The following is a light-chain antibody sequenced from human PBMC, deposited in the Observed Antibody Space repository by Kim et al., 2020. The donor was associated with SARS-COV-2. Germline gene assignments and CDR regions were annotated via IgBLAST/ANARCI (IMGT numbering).Light chain of an antibody. J-gene: IGLJ2*01. CDR2: YDS. V-gene: IGLV3-21*04. CDR1: NIGSKS. CDR3: QVWDSSSDHRI. Sequence: APGKTARITCGGNNIGSKSVHWYQQKPGQAPVLVIYYDSDRPSGIPERFAGSNSGNTATLTIRRVEGGDEADYYCQVWDSSSDHRIFGGGTQLTVL.